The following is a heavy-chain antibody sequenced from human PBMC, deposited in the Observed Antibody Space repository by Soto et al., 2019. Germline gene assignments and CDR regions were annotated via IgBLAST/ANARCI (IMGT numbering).Heavy chain of an antibody. CDR1: GYTFTSYG. J-gene: IGHJ3*02. V-gene: IGHV1-18*04. D-gene: IGHD3-22*01. Sequence: ASVKVSCKASGYTFTSYGISWVRQAPGQGLEWMGWISAYNGNTNYAQKLQGRVTMTTDTSTSTAYMELRSLRSDDTAVYYCARGSVITMIVVAYDVFDISGQGTMVTVSS. CDR3: ARGSVITMIVVAYDVFDI. CDR2: ISAYNGNT.